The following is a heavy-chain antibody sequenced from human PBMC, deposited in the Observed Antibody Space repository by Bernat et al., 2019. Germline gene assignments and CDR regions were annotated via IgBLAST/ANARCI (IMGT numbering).Heavy chain of an antibody. V-gene: IGHV3-30-3*01. Sequence: VQLVESGGGVVQPGRSLRLSCEASGFTFSSHPMHWVRQSPGEGLEWVAVISYEGDTKFYADSVRGRFTISRDNSKSTLYLEMNSLRVEDTAIYYCARGMRGSYLTHDWWGQGTLVIASS. CDR3: ARGMRGSYLTHDW. J-gene: IGHJ4*02. CDR2: ISYEGDTK. CDR1: GFTFSSHP. D-gene: IGHD3-10*01.